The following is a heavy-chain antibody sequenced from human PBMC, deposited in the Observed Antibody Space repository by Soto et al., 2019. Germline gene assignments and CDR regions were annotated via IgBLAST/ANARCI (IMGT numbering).Heavy chain of an antibody. V-gene: IGHV3-23*01. CDR2: ISGSGFST. D-gene: IGHD1-1*01. CDR1: GLTSGPYG. CDR3: ARDNNWSYDY. J-gene: IGHJ4*02. Sequence: PGGSLRLSCAASGLTSGPYGMTWVRQAPGRGLEWVSTISGSGFSTHYAESVQGRFTISRDNARNTLYLQMNSLRDEDTAVYYCARDNNWSYDYWGQGILVTVSS.